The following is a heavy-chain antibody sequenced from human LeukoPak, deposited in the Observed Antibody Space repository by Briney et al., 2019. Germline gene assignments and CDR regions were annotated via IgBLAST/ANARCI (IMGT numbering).Heavy chain of an antibody. CDR3: ARRVRYYDILTGRYYYYMDV. CDR2: IYHSGTT. J-gene: IGHJ6*03. D-gene: IGHD3-9*01. Sequence: SETLSLTCTVSGYSISSGYYWGWIRQPPGKGLEWIGNIYHSGTTYYNPSLRSRVTISIDTSKNQFSLKLSSVTAADTAVYYCARRVRYYDILTGRYYYYMDVWGKGTTVTVSS. CDR1: GYSISSGYY. V-gene: IGHV4-38-2*02.